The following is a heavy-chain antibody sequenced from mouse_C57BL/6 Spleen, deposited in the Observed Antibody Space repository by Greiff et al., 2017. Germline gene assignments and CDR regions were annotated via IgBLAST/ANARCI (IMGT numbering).Heavy chain of an antibody. CDR3: AREGHYDYSAWFAY. V-gene: IGHV1-53*01. CDR1: GYTFTSYW. J-gene: IGHJ3*01. Sequence: VQLQQPGTELVKPGASVKLSCKASGYTFTSYWMHWVKQRPGQGLEWIGNINPSNGGNNYNEKFKSKATLTVNKSSSTACMQLSSLTSEYSAVYYCAREGHYDYSAWFAYWGQGTLVTVSA. CDR2: INPSNGGN. D-gene: IGHD2-4*01.